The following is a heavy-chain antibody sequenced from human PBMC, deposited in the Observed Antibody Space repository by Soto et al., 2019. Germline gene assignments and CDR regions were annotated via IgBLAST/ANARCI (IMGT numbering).Heavy chain of an antibody. Sequence: EVQLVESGGGLVQPGRSLRLSCAASGFTFDDYAMHWVRQAPGKGLEWVSGISWNCGRIGYADSVKGRFTISRDKAKNSLYLQMNRLRAEDTALYYCAKDLGLRYGGLNYYYCYMDVWGKGTTVTVSS. J-gene: IGHJ6*03. CDR3: AKDLGLRYGGLNYYYCYMDV. D-gene: IGHD3-9*01. V-gene: IGHV3-9*01. CDR2: ISWNCGRI. CDR1: GFTFDDYA.